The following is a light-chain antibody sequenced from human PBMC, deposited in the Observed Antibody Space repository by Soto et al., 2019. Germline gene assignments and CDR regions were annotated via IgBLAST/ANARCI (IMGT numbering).Light chain of an antibody. CDR1: SSNVGSYKL. J-gene: IGLJ1*01. CDR3: CSSGGSPTYV. V-gene: IGLV2-23*02. CDR2: EVN. Sequence: QSALTQPASVSGSPGQSITISCTGTSSNVGSYKLVSWYQQHPGKAPKLMIFEVNKRPSGVSNSFSGYKSGNTASLTISGLKVEDEADYYCCSSGGSPTYVFGTGTKLTVL.